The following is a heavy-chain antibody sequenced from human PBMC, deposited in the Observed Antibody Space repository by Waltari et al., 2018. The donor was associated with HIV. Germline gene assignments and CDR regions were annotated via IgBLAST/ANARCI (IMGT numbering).Heavy chain of an antibody. CDR2: ISPIVGTA. V-gene: IGHV1-69*13. D-gene: IGHD1-7*01. J-gene: IGHJ3*02. Sequence: QVQLVQSGAEVKKPGSSVKVSCKASGGTFSSYAISWVRQAPGQGHEGMRGISPIVGTANYAQKFQGRVTITADESTSTAYMELSSLRSEDTAVYYCARGVFNWNSLLACDIWGQGTMVTVSS. CDR1: GGTFSSYA. CDR3: ARGVFNWNSLLACDI.